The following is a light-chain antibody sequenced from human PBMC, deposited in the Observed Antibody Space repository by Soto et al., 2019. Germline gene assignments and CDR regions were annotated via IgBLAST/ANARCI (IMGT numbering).Light chain of an antibody. J-gene: IGKJ5*01. CDR1: HDIGNS. V-gene: IGKV1-33*01. Sequence: IQMTQSSSSLSPSLGDRVTITCQASHDIGNSLNWYQQKPGKAPKLLIYDASNLQTGVPSRFSGRGSGTDFTFTISSLQPDDSGTYYCQQYDDLPITFGQGTRLEIK. CDR2: DAS. CDR3: QQYDDLPIT.